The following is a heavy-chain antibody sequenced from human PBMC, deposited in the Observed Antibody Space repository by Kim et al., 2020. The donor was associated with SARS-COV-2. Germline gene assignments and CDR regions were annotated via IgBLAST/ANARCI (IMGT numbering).Heavy chain of an antibody. V-gene: IGHV1-3*01. CDR2: INVGNGDT. J-gene: IGHJ6*02. D-gene: IGHD3-22*01. Sequence: ASVKVSCKASGYTFTGYAVHWVRQAPGQRLEWMAWINVGNGDTKYSQNFHDRVTITRDTSANTAFLELGSLTFEDTAVYYCARVEPPRSSGSFYPLDVWGQSSTVIVS. CDR3: ARVEPPRSSGSFYPLDV. CDR1: GYTFTGYA.